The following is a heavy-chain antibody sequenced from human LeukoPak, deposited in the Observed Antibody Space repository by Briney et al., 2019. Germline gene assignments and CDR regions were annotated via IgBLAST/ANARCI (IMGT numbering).Heavy chain of an antibody. CDR3: ARLTFGGVIGFDY. Sequence: GGSXRLSCAASGFTFSSYSMNWVRQXPGKGLEWVSSISSSGSHIYYADSVKGRFTISRDNAKSSLYLQMNSLRAEDTAVYYCARLTFGGVIGFDYWGQGTLVTVSS. J-gene: IGHJ4*02. CDR2: ISSSGSHI. CDR1: GFTFSSYS. V-gene: IGHV3-21*01. D-gene: IGHD3-16*02.